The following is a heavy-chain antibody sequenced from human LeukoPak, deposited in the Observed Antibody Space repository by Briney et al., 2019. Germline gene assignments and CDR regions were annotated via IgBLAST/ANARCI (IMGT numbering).Heavy chain of an antibody. CDR2: ISHDGSNN. D-gene: IGHD3-22*01. J-gene: IGHJ6*02. CDR3: AKATYYYDNSGYYSYYYGMDV. Sequence: PGRSLRLSCAASGFXFSSYAIHWVRQAPGKGREWVALISHDGSNNYYADSVKGRFTISRDNSKNTLYLQMNSLRDEDTALYYCAKATYYYDNSGYYSYYYGMDVWGQGTTVTVSS. CDR1: GFXFSSYA. V-gene: IGHV3-30-3*01.